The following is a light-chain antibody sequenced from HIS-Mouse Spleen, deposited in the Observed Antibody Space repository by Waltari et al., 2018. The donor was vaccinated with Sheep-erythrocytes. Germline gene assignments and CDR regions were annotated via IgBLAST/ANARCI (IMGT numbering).Light chain of an antibody. CDR3: LQDYNYPYT. Sequence: AIQLTQSPSSLSASVGDRVTITCRASQGISSALAWYQQKPGKAPKLLIYDASSLESGVPSRFSGSGSGTDFTLTISSLQPDDFATYYCLQDYNYPYTFGQGTKLEIK. J-gene: IGKJ2*01. CDR1: QGISSA. V-gene: IGKV1D-13*01. CDR2: DAS.